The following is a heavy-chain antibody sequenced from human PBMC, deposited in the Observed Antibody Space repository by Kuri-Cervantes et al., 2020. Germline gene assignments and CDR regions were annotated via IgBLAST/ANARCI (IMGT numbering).Heavy chain of an antibody. J-gene: IGHJ4*02. Sequence: GESLKISWAASGFTFSNYAMHWVRQAPGKELECVAIISYDGSNKYYADSVKGRFTISRDNSKNTLYLQMNSLRAEDTAVYYCARTLVTVVDPYYFDHWGQGTLVTVSS. CDR3: ARTLVTVVDPYYFDH. D-gene: IGHD1-26*01. CDR1: GFTFSNYA. CDR2: ISYDGSNK. V-gene: IGHV3-30-3*01.